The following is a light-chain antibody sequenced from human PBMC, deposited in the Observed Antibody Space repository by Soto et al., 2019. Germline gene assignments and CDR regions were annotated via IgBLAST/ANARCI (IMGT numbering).Light chain of an antibody. J-gene: IGLJ1*01. CDR1: SSDVGYYDY. V-gene: IGLV2-8*01. CDR2: EVT. Sequence: SALTQPPSASGFPGQSVTISCTGTSSDVGYYDYVSWYQQHPGKAPKLVIYEVTKRPSGVPDRVSASKFGNTASLTVSGLRAEDEADYYCSSYAGSNNFVFGSGTKVTVL. CDR3: SSYAGSNNFV.